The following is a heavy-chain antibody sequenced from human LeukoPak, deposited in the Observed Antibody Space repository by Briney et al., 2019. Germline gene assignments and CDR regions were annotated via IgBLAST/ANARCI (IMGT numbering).Heavy chain of an antibody. CDR1: GYTFTGYY. CDR2: INPNSGGT. D-gene: IGHD6-6*01. CDR3: ARAARVSSIAALVAGDI. J-gene: IGHJ3*02. V-gene: IGHV1-2*02. Sequence: SVKVSCKASGYTFTGYYMHWVRQAPGQGLEWMGWINPNSGGTNYAQKFQGRVTMTRDTSISTAYMELSRLRSDDTAVCYCARAARVSSIAALVAGDIWGQGTMVTVSS.